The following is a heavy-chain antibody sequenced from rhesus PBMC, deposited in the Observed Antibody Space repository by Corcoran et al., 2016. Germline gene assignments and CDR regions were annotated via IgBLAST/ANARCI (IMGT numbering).Heavy chain of an antibody. CDR3: TRYSGSWPDFDY. D-gene: IGHD6-25*01. J-gene: IGHJ4*01. V-gene: IGHV3-13*01. CDR1: GFTFSNYY. Sequence: EVQLVESGGGLVQPGGSLRLSCAASGFTFSNYYMHWVRQAQGKGLEWVGLIRNKANSNTEENAGGVKGRITSSRDDSKNTRYLQMSSLKTEDTALYYCTRYSGSWPDFDYWGQGVLVTVSS. CDR2: IRNKANSNTE.